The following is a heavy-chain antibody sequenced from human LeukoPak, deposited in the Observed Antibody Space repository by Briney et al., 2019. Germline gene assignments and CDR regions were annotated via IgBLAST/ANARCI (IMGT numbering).Heavy chain of an antibody. CDR1: GFTFSSYA. D-gene: IGHD2-21*01. Sequence: GGSLRLSCAASGFTFSSYAMSWVRQAPGKGLEGVAVIWYDGSNKYYADSVKGRFTISRDNSKNTLYLQMNSLRAEDTAVYYCAKDRFQSKVRGIDYWGQGTLVTVSS. CDR2: IWYDGSNK. CDR3: AKDRFQSKVRGIDY. J-gene: IGHJ4*02. V-gene: IGHV3-33*06.